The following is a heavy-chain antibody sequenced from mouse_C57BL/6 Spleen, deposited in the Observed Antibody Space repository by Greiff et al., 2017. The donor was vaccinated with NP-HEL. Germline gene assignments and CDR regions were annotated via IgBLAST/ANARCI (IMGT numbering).Heavy chain of an antibody. CDR3: ARDGYYDHRFAY. Sequence: VQLQQPGAELVKPGASVKLSCKASGYTFTSYWMHWVKQRPGQGLEWIGMIHPNSGSTNYNEKFKSKATLTVDKSSSTAFMQLSSLTSEDSAFYYCARDGYYDHRFAYWGQGTLVTVSA. J-gene: IGHJ3*01. D-gene: IGHD2-3*01. V-gene: IGHV1-64*01. CDR1: GYTFTSYW. CDR2: IHPNSGST.